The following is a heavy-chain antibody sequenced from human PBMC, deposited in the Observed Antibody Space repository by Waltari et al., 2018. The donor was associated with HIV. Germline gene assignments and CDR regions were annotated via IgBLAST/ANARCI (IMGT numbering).Heavy chain of an antibody. CDR2: INSDGSST. J-gene: IGHJ5*02. D-gene: IGHD5-18*01. V-gene: IGHV3-74*01. Sequence: EVQLVESGGGLVQPGWSLRLSCAASGFPFSSYWMHWVRQAPGKGLVWVSRINSDGSSTSYADSVKGRFTISRDNAKNTLYLQMNSLRAEDTAVYYCARVQGYSYAVNWFDPWGQGTLVTVSS. CDR1: GFPFSSYW. CDR3: ARVQGYSYAVNWFDP.